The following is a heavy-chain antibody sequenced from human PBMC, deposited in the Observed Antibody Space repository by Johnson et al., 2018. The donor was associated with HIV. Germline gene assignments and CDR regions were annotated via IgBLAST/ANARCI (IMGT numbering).Heavy chain of an antibody. V-gene: IGHV3-33*03. CDR3: AKGRGYDYDALDF. Sequence: VQLVESGGGVVQPGGSLRLSCAASGFTFSSYGMHWVRQAPGKGLEWVAVIWYDGSNKYYADSVKGRFSISRDKSKDTLYLQMSSLRAEDTAVYYCAKGRGYDYDALDFWGQWTMVTVSS. D-gene: IGHD5-12*01. J-gene: IGHJ3*01. CDR1: GFTFSSYG. CDR2: IWYDGSNK.